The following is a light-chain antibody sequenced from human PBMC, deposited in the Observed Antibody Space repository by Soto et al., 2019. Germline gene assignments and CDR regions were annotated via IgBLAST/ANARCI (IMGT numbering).Light chain of an antibody. J-gene: IGLJ1*01. V-gene: IGLV2-14*01. Sequence: QSALTQPASVSGSPGQSITIPCTGTSSDIGNYNSVSWYQQHPGKAPNLIIFEVTNRPSGLSDRFSGSKSGNTASLTISGLQADDEAVYYCGSYTTYRPYVFGSGTKLTVL. CDR2: EVT. CDR1: SSDIGNYNS. CDR3: GSYTTYRPYV.